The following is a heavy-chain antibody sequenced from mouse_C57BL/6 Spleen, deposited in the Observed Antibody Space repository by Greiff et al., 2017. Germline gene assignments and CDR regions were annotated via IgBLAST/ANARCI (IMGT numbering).Heavy chain of an antibody. V-gene: IGHV5-17*01. Sequence: EVNVVESGGGLVKPGGSLKLSCAASGFTFSDYGMHWVRQAPEKGLEWVAYISSGSSTIYYADTVKGRFTISRDNAKNTLFLQMTSLRSEDTAMYYCARRDWGYAMDYWGQGTSVTVSS. CDR2: ISSGSSTI. CDR3: ARRDWGYAMDY. CDR1: GFTFSDYG. J-gene: IGHJ4*01. D-gene: IGHD4-1*01.